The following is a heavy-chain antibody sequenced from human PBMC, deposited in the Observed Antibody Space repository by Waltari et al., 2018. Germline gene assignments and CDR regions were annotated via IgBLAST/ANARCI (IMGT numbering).Heavy chain of an antibody. J-gene: IGHJ4*02. CDR2: INPNSGGT. Sequence: QVQLVQSGAEVKKPGASVKVSCKASGYTFTGSYMHWVRQAPGQGLEWMGWINPNSGGTNYAQKLQGRVTMTRDTSISTAYMELSRLRSDDTAVYYCARDSGWRWELHDWGQGTLVTVSS. CDR3: ARDSGWRWELHD. D-gene: IGHD1-26*01. V-gene: IGHV1-2*02. CDR1: GYTFTGSY.